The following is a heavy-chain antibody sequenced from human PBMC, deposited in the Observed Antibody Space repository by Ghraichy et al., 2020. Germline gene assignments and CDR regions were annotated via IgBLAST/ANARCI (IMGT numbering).Heavy chain of an antibody. V-gene: IGHV3-48*02. J-gene: IGHJ6*02. CDR2: ISSSSSTI. D-gene: IGHD1-1*01. CDR3: ARFKSQLYYYGIDV. Sequence: GGSLRLSCEASGFTFSSYTMNWVRQAPGKGLEWLSYISSSSSTIYYADSVKGRFTISRDNANNSLYLQMNSLRDEDTAVYYCARFKSQLYYYGIDVWGQGTTVTVSS. CDR1: GFTFSSYT.